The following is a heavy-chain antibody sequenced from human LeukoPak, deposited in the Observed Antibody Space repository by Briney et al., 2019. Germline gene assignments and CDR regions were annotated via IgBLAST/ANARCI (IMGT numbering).Heavy chain of an antibody. J-gene: IGHJ6*03. Sequence: PGGSLRLSCAASGFTFSGSAMHWVRQASGKGLEWVGRIRSKANSYATAYAASVKGRFTISRDDSKNTAYLQMNSLKTEDTAVYYCARESGSRSYYYYMDVWGKGTTVTVSS. V-gene: IGHV3-73*01. CDR1: GFTFSGSA. CDR2: IRSKANSYAT. CDR3: ARESGSRSYYYYMDV. D-gene: IGHD2-2*01.